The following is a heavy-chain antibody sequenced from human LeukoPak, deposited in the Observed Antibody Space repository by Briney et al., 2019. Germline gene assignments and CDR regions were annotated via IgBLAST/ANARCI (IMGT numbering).Heavy chain of an antibody. Sequence: SVKVSCKASGGTFSSYTISWVRQAPGQGLEWMGRIIPILGIANYAQKFQGRVTITADKSTSTAYMELSSLRSEDTAVYYCARDSMTTAGYYYYYYMDVWGKGTTATVSS. CDR3: ARDSMTTAGYYYYYYMDV. D-gene: IGHD4-11*01. J-gene: IGHJ6*03. CDR1: GGTFSSYT. V-gene: IGHV1-69*04. CDR2: IIPILGIA.